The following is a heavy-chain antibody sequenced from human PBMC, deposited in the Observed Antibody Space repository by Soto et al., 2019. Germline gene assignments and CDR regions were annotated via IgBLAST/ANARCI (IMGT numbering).Heavy chain of an antibody. D-gene: IGHD4-17*01. CDR3: ARHGDYGETLDY. V-gene: IGHV3-33*01. J-gene: IGHJ4*02. Sequence: QVQLVESGGGVVQPGRSLRLSCAASGFTFSSYGMHWVRQAPGKGLEWVAVIWYDGSNKYYADSVKGRFTISRDNSKNTLYLQMNSLRAEDTAVYYCARHGDYGETLDYWGQGTLVTVSS. CDR1: GFTFSSYG. CDR2: IWYDGSNK.